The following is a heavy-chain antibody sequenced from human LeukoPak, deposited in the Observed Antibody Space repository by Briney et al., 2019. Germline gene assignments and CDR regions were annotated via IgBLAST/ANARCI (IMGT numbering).Heavy chain of an antibody. V-gene: IGHV4-4*02. Sequence: SGTLSLTCAVSGGSISSSNWWSWVRQPPGKGLEWIGEIYHSGSTNYNPSLKSRVTISVGKSKNQFSLKLSSVTAADTAVYYCARSYYDSSGYYPTPLDYWGQGTLVTVSS. CDR2: IYHSGST. D-gene: IGHD3-22*01. CDR3: ARSYYDSSGYYPTPLDY. CDR1: GGSISSSNW. J-gene: IGHJ4*02.